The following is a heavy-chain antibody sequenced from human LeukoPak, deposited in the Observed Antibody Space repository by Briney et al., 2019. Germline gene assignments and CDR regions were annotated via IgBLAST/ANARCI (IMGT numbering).Heavy chain of an antibody. CDR1: GFTFSSYG. CDR2: ISYDGSNK. V-gene: IGHV3-30*18. Sequence: GRSLRLSCAASGFTFSSYGMHWVRQAPGKGLEWVAVISYDGSNKYYADSVKGRFTISRDNSKNTLYLQMNSLRAEDTAVYYCANVPAAAPHFDYWGQGTLITVSS. CDR3: ANVPAAAPHFDY. J-gene: IGHJ4*02. D-gene: IGHD2-2*01.